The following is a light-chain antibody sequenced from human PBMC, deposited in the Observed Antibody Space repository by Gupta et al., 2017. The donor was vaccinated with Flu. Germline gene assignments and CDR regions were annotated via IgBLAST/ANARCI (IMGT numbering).Light chain of an antibody. J-gene: IGLJ1*01. CDR2: EVS. V-gene: IGLV2-14*01. Sequence: VSVSPGQSITISCTGTNSDFSGHNYVSWYQHHPGKAPKLIIYEVSNRPSGVSNRFSGSKSGDTAALTILGLQAEDEADYQCSSYTRSGTRVFGTETKVTVL. CDR3: SSYTRSGTRV. CDR1: NSDFSGHNY.